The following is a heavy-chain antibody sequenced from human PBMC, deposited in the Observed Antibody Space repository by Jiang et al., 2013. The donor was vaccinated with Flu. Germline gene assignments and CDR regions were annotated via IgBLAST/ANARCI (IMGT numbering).Heavy chain of an antibody. D-gene: IGHD2-2*01. CDR1: GGTFSSYA. CDR2: IIPIFGTA. CDR3: ARGGYQLLPVDY. V-gene: IGHV1-69*01. Sequence: KASGGTFSSYAISWVRQAPGQGLEWMGGIIPIFGTANYAQKFQGRVTITADESTSTAYMELSSLRSEDTAVYYCARGGYQLLPVDYWGQGTLVTVSS. J-gene: IGHJ4*02.